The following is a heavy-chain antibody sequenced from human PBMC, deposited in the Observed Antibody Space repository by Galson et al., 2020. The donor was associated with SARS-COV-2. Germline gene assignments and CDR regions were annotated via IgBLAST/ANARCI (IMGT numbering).Heavy chain of an antibody. D-gene: IGHD3-22*01. Sequence: ASETLSLTCTVSSGSISNYYWSWVRQPPGKGLEWLGYIFYTGKTNYNPSLKSRVTLSVDTSKNQFSLRLSSVTAADTAVYFCAGHYYESGRYYSSPYYFDYWGQGALVTVSS. CDR2: IFYTGKT. J-gene: IGHJ4*02. CDR1: SGSISNYY. V-gene: IGHV4-59*08. CDR3: AGHYYESGRYYSSPYYFDY.